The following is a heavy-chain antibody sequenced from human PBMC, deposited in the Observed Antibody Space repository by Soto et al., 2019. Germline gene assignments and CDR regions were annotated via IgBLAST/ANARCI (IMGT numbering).Heavy chain of an antibody. J-gene: IGHJ6*02. CDR1: GGTFSSYA. V-gene: IGHV1-69*01. CDR3: ARGSYYGSGSYSLPAYYYYGMDV. Sequence: QVQLVQSGAEVKKPGSSVKVSCKASGGTFSSYAISWVRQAPGQGLEWMGGIIPIFGTANYAQKFQGRVTITADEYTSTAYMELSSLRSEDTAVYYCARGSYYGSGSYSLPAYYYYGMDVWGQGTTVTVSS. CDR2: IIPIFGTA. D-gene: IGHD3-10*01.